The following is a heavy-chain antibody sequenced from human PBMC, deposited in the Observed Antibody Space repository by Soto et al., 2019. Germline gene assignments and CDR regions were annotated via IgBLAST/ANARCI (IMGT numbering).Heavy chain of an antibody. CDR3: ARESLMEVVVNDFDI. CDR2: IYYSGST. Sequence: QVQLQESGPGLVKPSETLSLTCTVSGGSVSSGSYYWSWILQPPGTGLEWIGYIYYSGSTNYNPSPKSRVTISVDTSKNQFFLKPSFVTSADTAVYYCARESLMEVVVNDFDIWGQGTMVTVFS. J-gene: IGHJ3*02. V-gene: IGHV4-61*01. CDR1: GGSVSSGSYY. D-gene: IGHD2-21*01.